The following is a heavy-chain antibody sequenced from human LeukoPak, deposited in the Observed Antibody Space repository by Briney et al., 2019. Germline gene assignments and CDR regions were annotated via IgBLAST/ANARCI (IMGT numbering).Heavy chain of an antibody. D-gene: IGHD1-26*01. Sequence: SETLSLTCTVSGGSISSGGYYWSWIRQHPGKGLEWIGYIYYSGSTYYNPSLKSRVTISVDTSKNQFSLKLSSVTAADTAADTAVYFCAREAIVGTGSYFDYWGQGTLVTVSS. V-gene: IGHV4-31*03. CDR2: IYYSGST. J-gene: IGHJ4*02. CDR1: GGSISSGGYY. CDR3: AREAIVGTGSYFDY.